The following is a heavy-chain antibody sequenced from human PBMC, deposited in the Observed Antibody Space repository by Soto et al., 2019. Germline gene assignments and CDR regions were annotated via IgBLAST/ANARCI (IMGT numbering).Heavy chain of an antibody. CDR1: GFSLSDYY. Sequence: QVQLVESGGGLVKPGGSLRLSCAASGFSLSDYYMNWIRQAPGKGLEWISYINTGGTTKYADSVRGRFIISRDSAENSLILHMNNLRADDTAVYYCARKTSKAPVARGDSFDFWGQGVLVTVSS. CDR2: INTGGTT. V-gene: IGHV3-11*01. CDR3: ARKTSKAPVARGDSFDF. J-gene: IGHJ4*02. D-gene: IGHD6-19*01.